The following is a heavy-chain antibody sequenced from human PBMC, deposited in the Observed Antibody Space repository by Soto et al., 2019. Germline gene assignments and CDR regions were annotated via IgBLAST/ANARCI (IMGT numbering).Heavy chain of an antibody. D-gene: IGHD4-17*01. CDR3: ARGPDYGDYVRGWFDP. CDR1: GYTLTSYA. V-gene: IGHV1-3*01. CDR2: INAGSGNT. J-gene: IGHJ5*02. Sequence: ASVKVSCTASGYTLTSYAMHWVRQAPGQRLEWMGWINAGSGNTKYSQKFQGRVTITRDTSASTAYMELSSLRSEDTAVYYCARGPDYGDYVRGWFDPWGQGTLVTVSS.